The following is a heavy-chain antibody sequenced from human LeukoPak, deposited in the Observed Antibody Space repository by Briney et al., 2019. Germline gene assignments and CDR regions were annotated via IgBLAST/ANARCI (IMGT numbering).Heavy chain of an antibody. CDR3: ARDTSTLGHCFDP. V-gene: IGHV3-7*01. D-gene: IGHD7-27*01. CDR1: GFTFSNSW. Sequence: GGCLRLSCAASGFTFSNSWMSWVRQAPGKGLEWVANINHDASATYYVDSVKGQFTISRDNDKNSLYLQMNSLRTDDTAVYYCARDTSTLGHCFDPWGQGTLVTDSS. CDR2: INHDASAT. J-gene: IGHJ5*02.